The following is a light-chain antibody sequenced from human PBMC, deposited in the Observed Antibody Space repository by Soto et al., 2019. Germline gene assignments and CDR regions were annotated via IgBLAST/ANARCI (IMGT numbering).Light chain of an antibody. CDR1: QGISNY. V-gene: IGKV1-27*01. J-gene: IGKJ5*01. CDR3: QTYNTARPT. CDR2: IAS. Sequence: QFNQSPSPPSASVGDRVTITCRASQGISNYLAWYQQKPGKAPKLLIYIASTLQGGVPSRFSGSGSGTDFSLTISSLQPEDVAIYYCQTYNTARPTFGQGTRMEIK.